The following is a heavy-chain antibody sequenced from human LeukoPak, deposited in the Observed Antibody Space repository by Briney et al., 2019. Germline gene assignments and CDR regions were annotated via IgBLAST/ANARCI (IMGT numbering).Heavy chain of an antibody. V-gene: IGHV4-59*08. CDR3: ARRVVGATIAFDI. CDR2: IYFTGTT. CDR1: GGSISSYY. J-gene: IGHJ3*02. Sequence: PSETLSLTCTVSGGSISSYYWSWIRQSPGKGLEWIGYIYFTGTTNYNPSLKSRVTISVDTSKNQFSLKLSSVTAADTAVYYCARRVVGATIAFDIWGQGTMVTVSS. D-gene: IGHD1-26*01.